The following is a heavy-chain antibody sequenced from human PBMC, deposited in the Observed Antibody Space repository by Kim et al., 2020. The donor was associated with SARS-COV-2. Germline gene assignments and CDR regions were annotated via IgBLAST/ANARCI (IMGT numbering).Heavy chain of an antibody. CDR3: AKVHRITGRSFYS. D-gene: IGHD6-6*01. Sequence: GYADSVKGRFTISRDNAKNSLFLQLNSLEPGDTALYYCAKVHRITGRSFYSWGQGTLVTVSS. V-gene: IGHV3-9*01. J-gene: IGHJ4*02.